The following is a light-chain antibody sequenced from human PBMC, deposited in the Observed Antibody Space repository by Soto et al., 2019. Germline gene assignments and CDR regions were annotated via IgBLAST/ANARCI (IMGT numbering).Light chain of an antibody. Sequence: EIVLTQSPGTLSLSPGERATLSCRASQSVSSGYLAWYQQKPGQAPRLLIYGASSRATGIPDRFSGSGSGTDFTLTISRLDPEDFAVYHCQQYVNPPLTLGGGTKVDIK. V-gene: IGKV3-20*01. J-gene: IGKJ4*01. CDR3: QQYVNPPLT. CDR2: GAS. CDR1: QSVSSGY.